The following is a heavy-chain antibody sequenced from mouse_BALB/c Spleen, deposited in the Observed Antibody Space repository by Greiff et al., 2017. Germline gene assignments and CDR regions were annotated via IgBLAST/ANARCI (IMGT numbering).Heavy chain of an antibody. CDR2: ISDGGSYT. CDR1: GFTFSDYY. V-gene: IGHV5-4*02. J-gene: IGHJ4*01. CDR3: ARVDRYDDAMHY. Sequence: EVQLVESGGGLVKPGGSLKLSCAASGFTFSDYYMYWVRQTPEKRLEWVATISDGGSYTYYPDSVKGRFTISRDNAKNNLYLQMSSLTSEDTAMYYCARVDRYDDAMHYWGQGTSVTVPS. D-gene: IGHD2-14*01.